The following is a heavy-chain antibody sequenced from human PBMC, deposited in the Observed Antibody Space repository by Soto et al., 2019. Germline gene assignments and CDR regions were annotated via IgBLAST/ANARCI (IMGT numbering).Heavy chain of an antibody. CDR1: GFTFSIYC. J-gene: IGHJ5*02. CDR3: AKDNCISTSCYRLYNWFDP. CDR2: ISYGGSNK. D-gene: IGHD2-2*01. V-gene: IGHV3-30*18. Sequence: PGGSMRLSCAASGFTFSIYCMHWVLQAPGKGLEWVAVISYGGSNKYYADSVKGRFTISRDNSKNTLYLQMNNLRAEDTAVYYCAKDNCISTSCYRLYNWFDPWGQGT.